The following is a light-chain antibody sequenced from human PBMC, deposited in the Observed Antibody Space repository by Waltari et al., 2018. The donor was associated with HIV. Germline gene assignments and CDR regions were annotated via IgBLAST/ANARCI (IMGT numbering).Light chain of an antibody. CDR2: DAS. J-gene: IGKJ3*01. CDR3: QQYDSWPPGT. CDR1: ESISKS. V-gene: IGKV3-15*01. Sequence: EIVMTQSPATLSVSPGARATLSCRASESISKSLAWYQQKPGQAPRLLIYDASTRATGIPARFSGSGSGTVCTLTVSSLQSEDFAVYYCQQYDSWPPGTFGPGTKVDIK.